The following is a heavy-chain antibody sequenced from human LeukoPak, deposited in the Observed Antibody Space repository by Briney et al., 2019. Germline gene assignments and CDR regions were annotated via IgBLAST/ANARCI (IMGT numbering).Heavy chain of an antibody. Sequence: SVKVSCKASGGTFSSYAISWVRQAPGQGLEWMGGVIPIFGTANYAQKFQGRVTITADESTSTAYMELSSLRSEDTAVYYCARGRRSCSSTSCYDTFDYWGQGTLVTVSS. CDR3: ARGRRSCSSTSCYDTFDY. CDR2: VIPIFGTA. D-gene: IGHD2-2*01. CDR1: GGTFSSYA. J-gene: IGHJ4*02. V-gene: IGHV1-69*13.